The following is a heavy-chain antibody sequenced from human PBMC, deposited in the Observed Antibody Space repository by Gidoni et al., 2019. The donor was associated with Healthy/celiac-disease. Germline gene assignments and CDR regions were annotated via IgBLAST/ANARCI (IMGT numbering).Heavy chain of an antibody. V-gene: IGHV6-1*01. J-gene: IGHJ6*02. D-gene: IGHD6-19*01. Sequence: QVQLQQSGPGLVKPSQTLSLTCSISGDTVSSNSAAWNWIRQSPSRGLEWLGRAYYKSKWYNDYTVSEKSRITINPDTSKNQFSLQLNSVTPDDTAVYYCARGAVAGSKYFYYGMDVWGQGTTVTVSS. CDR1: GDTVSSNSAA. CDR2: AYYKSKWYN. CDR3: ARGAVAGSKYFYYGMDV.